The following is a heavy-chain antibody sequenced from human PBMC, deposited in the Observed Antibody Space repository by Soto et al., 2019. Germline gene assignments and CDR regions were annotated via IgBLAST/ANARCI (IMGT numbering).Heavy chain of an antibody. V-gene: IGHV3-48*03. Sequence: GGSLRLSCAGSGFSFSTYEMSWVRQAPGKGLEWVSYISGSGHKIYYADSVKGRFTVSRDNAKNLLYLQMDSLRAEDTAVYHCAREGIDLAHFEYWGQGTLVTVSS. CDR2: ISGSGHKI. J-gene: IGHJ4*02. D-gene: IGHD2-21*01. CDR3: AREGIDLAHFEY. CDR1: GFSFSTYE.